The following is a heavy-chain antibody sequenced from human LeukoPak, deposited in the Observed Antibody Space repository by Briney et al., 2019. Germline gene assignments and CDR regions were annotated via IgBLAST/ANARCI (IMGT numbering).Heavy chain of an antibody. Sequence: PSETLSLTCAVYGGSFSGYYWSWIRQPPGKGLEWIGEINHSGSTNYNPSLKSRVTISVDTSKNQFSLKLSSVTAADTAVYYCARGFCSNTSCYLRAFSFDYWGQGTLVTVSS. V-gene: IGHV4-34*01. CDR1: GGSFSGYY. D-gene: IGHD2-2*01. CDR3: ARGFCSNTSCYLRAFSFDY. CDR2: INHSGST. J-gene: IGHJ4*02.